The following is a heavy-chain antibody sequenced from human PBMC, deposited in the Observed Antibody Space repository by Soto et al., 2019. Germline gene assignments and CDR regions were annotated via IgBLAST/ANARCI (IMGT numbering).Heavy chain of an antibody. J-gene: IGHJ6*02. CDR2: IYYSGST. CDR3: ARYCISTSCYYYYYGMDV. D-gene: IGHD2-2*01. Sequence: PSETLSLTCTVPGGSVSSGSYHWSWIRQPPGKGLEWIGYIYYSGSTNYNPSLKSRVTISVDTSKNQFSLKLSSVTAADTAVYYCARYCISTSCYYYYYGMDVWGQGTTVTVSS. CDR1: GGSVSSGSYH. V-gene: IGHV4-61*01.